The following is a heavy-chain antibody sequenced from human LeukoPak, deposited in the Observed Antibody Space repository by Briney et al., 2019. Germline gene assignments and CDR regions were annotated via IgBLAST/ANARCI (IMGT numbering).Heavy chain of an antibody. J-gene: IGHJ4*02. D-gene: IGHD1-26*01. CDR2: ISSSSSYI. Sequence: GGSLRLSCAASGFTFSNFWMHWVRQAPGKGLEWVSSISSSSSYIYYADSVKGRFTISRDNAKNSLYLQMNSLRAEDTAVYYCAREIYSGSYFDYWGQGTLVTVSS. V-gene: IGHV3-21*01. CDR3: AREIYSGSYFDY. CDR1: GFTFSNFW.